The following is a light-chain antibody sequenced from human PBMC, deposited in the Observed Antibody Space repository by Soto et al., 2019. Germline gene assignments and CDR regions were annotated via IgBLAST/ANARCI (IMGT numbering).Light chain of an antibody. J-gene: IGLJ1*01. CDR2: AVS. Sequence: QSALTQPASVSGSPGQSITISCSGTSSDIGSYNHVAWYQQFPGKSPKLMIYAVSDRPSGVSDRFSGSKSGITASLTISGLQTADEADYYCISYTDRQSYLFGTGTKVTVL. CDR1: SSDIGSYNH. CDR3: ISYTDRQSYL. V-gene: IGLV2-14*03.